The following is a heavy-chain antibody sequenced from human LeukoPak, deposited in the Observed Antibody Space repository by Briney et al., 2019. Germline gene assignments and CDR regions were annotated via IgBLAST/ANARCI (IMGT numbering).Heavy chain of an antibody. J-gene: IGHJ4*02. V-gene: IGHV1-24*01. CDR3: ATGDEWQLLDY. CDR2: FDPGEGRV. CDR1: GNTLTELS. D-gene: IGHD1-26*01. Sequence: ASVKVSCKVSGNTLTELSMHWVRQAPGKGLEYMGGFDPGEGRVIYAQKFQGRVTMTEGTSTDTAYLELSSLRSEDTAVYYCATGDEWQLLDYWGQGTLVTVSS.